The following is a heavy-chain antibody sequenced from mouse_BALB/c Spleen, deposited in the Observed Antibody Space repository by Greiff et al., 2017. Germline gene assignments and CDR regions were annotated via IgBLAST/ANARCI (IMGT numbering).Heavy chain of an antibody. CDR3: ARDIHFITTAFAY. CDR2: IRNKANGYTT. Sequence: EVKLVESGGGLVQPGGSLRLSCATSGFTFTDYYMSWVRQPPGKALEWLGFIRNKANGYTTEYSASVKGRFTISRDNSQSILYLQMNTLRAEDSATYYCARDIHFITTAFAYWGQGTLVTVSA. D-gene: IGHD1-2*01. CDR1: GFTFTDYY. V-gene: IGHV7-3*02. J-gene: IGHJ3*01.